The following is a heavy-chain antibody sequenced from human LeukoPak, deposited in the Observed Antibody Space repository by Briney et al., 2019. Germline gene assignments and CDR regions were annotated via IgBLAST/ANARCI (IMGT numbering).Heavy chain of an antibody. J-gene: IGHJ5*02. Sequence: GGSLRLSCAASGFTFSSYAMHWVRQAPGKGLEWVAVISYDGSNKYYADSVKGRFTISRDNAKNTLYLQMNSLRDEDTAVYYCARSDGFDPWGQGTLVTVSS. CDR3: ARSDGFDP. V-gene: IGHV3-30-3*01. CDR1: GFTFSSYA. CDR2: ISYDGSNK. D-gene: IGHD2-21*02.